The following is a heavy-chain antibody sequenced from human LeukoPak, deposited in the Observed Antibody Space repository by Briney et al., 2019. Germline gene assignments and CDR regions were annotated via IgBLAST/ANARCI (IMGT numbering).Heavy chain of an antibody. Sequence: PGGSLRLSCAASGCTFSSYAMHWVRQAPGKGLEWVAVISYDGSNKYYADSVKGRFTISRDNSKNTLYLQMNSLRAEDTAVYYCARTTVVTPRYYYYGMDVWSQGTTVTVSS. CDR2: ISYDGSNK. V-gene: IGHV3-30-3*01. J-gene: IGHJ6*02. D-gene: IGHD4-23*01. CDR3: ARTTVVTPRYYYYGMDV. CDR1: GCTFSSYA.